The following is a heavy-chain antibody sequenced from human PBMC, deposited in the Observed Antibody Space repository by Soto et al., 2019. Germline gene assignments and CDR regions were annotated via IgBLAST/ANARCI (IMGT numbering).Heavy chain of an antibody. CDR2: IYYSGST. D-gene: IGHD6-6*01. Sequence: QLQLQESGPGLVKPSETLSLTCTVSGGSLSSSSYYWGWIRQSPGKGLEWIGSIYYSGSTYYNPSLKRRVTMSVDTSRNQFSLKLSSVTAADTAVYYCARMSIPARTYYYYGMDVWGQGTTVTVSS. CDR3: ARMSIPARTYYYYGMDV. J-gene: IGHJ6*02. V-gene: IGHV4-39*01. CDR1: GGSLSSSSYY.